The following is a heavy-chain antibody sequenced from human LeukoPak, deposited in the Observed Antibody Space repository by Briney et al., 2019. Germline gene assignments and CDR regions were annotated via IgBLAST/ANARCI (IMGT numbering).Heavy chain of an antibody. CDR3: AKDFHYYGSGSTFDY. CDR2: ISSSGSTI. CDR1: GFTFSSYE. J-gene: IGHJ4*02. V-gene: IGHV3-48*03. D-gene: IGHD3-10*01. Sequence: GGSLRLSCAASGFTFSSYEMNWVRQAPGKGLEWVSYISSSGSTIYYADSVKGRFTISRDNSKNTLYLQMNSLRAEDTAVYYCAKDFHYYGSGSTFDYWGQGTLVTVSS.